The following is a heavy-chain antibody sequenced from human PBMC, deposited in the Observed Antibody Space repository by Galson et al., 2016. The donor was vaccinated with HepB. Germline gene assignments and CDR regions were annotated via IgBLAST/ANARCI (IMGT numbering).Heavy chain of an antibody. CDR1: GGSFSGYY. CDR3: ARGQIVVEPFTSGLFGMAVANWFDP. Sequence: LTCAVYGGSFSGYYWSWIRQPPGKGLEWIGEINHSGSTNYNPSLKSRVTMSVDTSKNQFSLKLTSVTAADTAVYYCARGQIVVEPFTSGLFGMAVANWFDPWGQGTLVTVSS. J-gene: IGHJ5*02. CDR2: INHSGST. D-gene: IGHD2-21*01. V-gene: IGHV4-34*01.